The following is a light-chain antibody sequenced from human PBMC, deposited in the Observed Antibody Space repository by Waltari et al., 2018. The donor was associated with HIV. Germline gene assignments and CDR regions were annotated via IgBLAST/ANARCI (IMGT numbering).Light chain of an antibody. CDR1: KNNVDHQG. CDR3: AAWDTSLGGWV. J-gene: IGLJ3*02. V-gene: IGLV10-54*04. Sequence: QAGLTQPPSLSKDSRQTATLTCTGDKNNVDHQGAAWLKHRQGHPPKLLFYRNNHRPSGIPDRFSAFRSGNTASLNISGLLADDEADYFCAAWDTSLGGWVFGGGTQLTVL. CDR2: RNN.